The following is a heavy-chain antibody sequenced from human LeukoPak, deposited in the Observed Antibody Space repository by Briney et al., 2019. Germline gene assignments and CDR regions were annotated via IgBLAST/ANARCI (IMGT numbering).Heavy chain of an antibody. CDR3: ARDDRRRSSFDY. CDR2: IKQDGSEK. CDR1: GFTFSNYW. J-gene: IGHJ4*02. D-gene: IGHD6-6*01. Sequence: GGSLRLSCAASGFTFSNYWMAWVRQAPGKGLEWVANIKQDGSEKDYVDSVKDRFTISRDNAKNSLYLQMNSLRAEDTAVYYCARDDRRRSSFDYWGQGTLVTVSS. V-gene: IGHV3-7*01.